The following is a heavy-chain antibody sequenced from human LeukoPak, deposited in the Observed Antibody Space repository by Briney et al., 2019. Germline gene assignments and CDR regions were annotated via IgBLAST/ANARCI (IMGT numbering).Heavy chain of an antibody. V-gene: IGHV4-59*01. Sequence: PSETLSLTCTVSGGSISSYYWSWIRQPPGKGLEWIGYIYYSGSTNYNPSLKSRVTISVDTSKNQFSLKLSSVTAADTAVYYCAREVAAAIDNWFDPWGQGTLVTVS. D-gene: IGHD6-13*01. CDR1: GGSISSYY. J-gene: IGHJ5*02. CDR3: AREVAAAIDNWFDP. CDR2: IYYSGST.